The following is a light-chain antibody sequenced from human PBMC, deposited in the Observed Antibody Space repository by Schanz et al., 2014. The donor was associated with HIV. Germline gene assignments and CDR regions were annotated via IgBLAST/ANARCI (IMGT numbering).Light chain of an antibody. V-gene: IGLV1-47*01. J-gene: IGLJ3*02. CDR1: SSNIGSNF. Sequence: QSVLTQPPSASGTPGQRVTISCSGSSSNIGSNFVYWYQRLPGTAPKLLIFRNSQRPSGVPDRFSGSRSGTSASLAISGLRSEDEADYFCAAWDDSLSGPVFGGGIKLTVL. CDR3: AAWDDSLSGPV. CDR2: RNS.